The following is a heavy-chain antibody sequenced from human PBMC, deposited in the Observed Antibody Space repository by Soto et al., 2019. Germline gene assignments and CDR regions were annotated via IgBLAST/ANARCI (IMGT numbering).Heavy chain of an antibody. V-gene: IGHV4-39*01. CDR1: GGSISSSSYY. CDR3: ARHAVRSITIFGVVIHPLDY. CDR2: IYYSGST. D-gene: IGHD3-3*01. J-gene: IGHJ4*02. Sequence: SETLSLTCTVSGGSISSSSYYWGWIRQPPGKGLEWIGSIYYSGSTYYNPSLKSRVTISVDTSKNQFSLKLSSVTAADTAVYYCARHAVRSITIFGVVIHPLDYWGQGTLVTVSS.